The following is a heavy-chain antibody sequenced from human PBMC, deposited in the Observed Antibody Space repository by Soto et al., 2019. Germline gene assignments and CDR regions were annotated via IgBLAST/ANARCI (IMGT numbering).Heavy chain of an antibody. J-gene: IGHJ4*02. D-gene: IGHD5-12*01. CDR2: IYSTGST. Sequence: QVQLQESGPGLVKPSETLSLTCSVSGGSINSNFWSWVRQPPGKGLEWLAYIYSTGSTTYNPSLKSRVTISVDTSKNQFSLRLSSVTAADTAVYYCARGGWLRSGYHFEYWGQGTLVTVSS. CDR3: ARGGWLRSGYHFEY. V-gene: IGHV4-4*08. CDR1: GGSINSNF.